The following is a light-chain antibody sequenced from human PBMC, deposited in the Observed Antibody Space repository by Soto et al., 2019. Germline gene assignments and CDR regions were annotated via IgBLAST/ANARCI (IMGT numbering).Light chain of an antibody. CDR3: QQRSNWPPLIT. Sequence: EIVLAQSPGTLSLSPGERATLSCRASQSVISNFLAWYQQKPGQAPWLLIWGASNRAGGVPDRFSGSGSGTDFTLTISRLEPEDFAVYYCQQRSNWPPLITFGQGTRLEIK. J-gene: IGKJ5*01. CDR1: QSVISNF. V-gene: IGKV3D-20*02. CDR2: GAS.